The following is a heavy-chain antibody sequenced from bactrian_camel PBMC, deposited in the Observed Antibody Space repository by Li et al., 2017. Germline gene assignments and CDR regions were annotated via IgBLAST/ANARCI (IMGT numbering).Heavy chain of an antibody. CDR3: AKGSDGYLIDYDTDYFGY. J-gene: IGHJ6*01. CDR2: IYTGDGST. Sequence: HVQLVESGGDLVQPGGSLRLSCAASGFTFSNNWMHWVRQAPGKGLEWVSSIYTGDGSTNSVDSEKGRFTISRDNTKNMVYLQMNSLKSEDTALYYCAKGSDGYLIDYDTDYFGYWSQGTQVTVS. V-gene: IGHV3S1*01. D-gene: IGHD4*01. CDR1: GFTFSNNW.